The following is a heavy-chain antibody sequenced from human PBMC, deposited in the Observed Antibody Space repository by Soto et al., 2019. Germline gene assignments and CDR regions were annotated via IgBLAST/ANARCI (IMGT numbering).Heavy chain of an antibody. CDR2: ISGTSDMT. V-gene: IGHV3-23*01. CDR1: GFTFSSYP. D-gene: IGHD4-4*01. Sequence: EVQLLESGGDLVEPGGSLILSCVGSGFTFSSYPMNWVRQAPGKGLEWVSAISGTSDMTYYANSVTGRFTISRDNSKNTLYLQVSSLRVEDTAIYYCAKYRWGATTVTSINWGRGTLVTVSS. CDR3: AKYRWGATTVTSIN. J-gene: IGHJ1*01.